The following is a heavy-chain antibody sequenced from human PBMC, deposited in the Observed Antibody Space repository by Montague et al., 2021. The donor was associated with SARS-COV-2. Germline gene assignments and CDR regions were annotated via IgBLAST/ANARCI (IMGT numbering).Heavy chain of an antibody. CDR3: ARGRDGYYHRSALFDD. CDR2: IYYSGST. D-gene: IGHD3-22*01. Sequence: SETLSLTCTVSGGSISSYYWSWIRQPPGKGLEWMGYIYYSGSTNYNPSFKSRVTISVDTSKNQFSLKLTSVTAADTAVYYCARGRDGYYHRSALFDDWGQGTVVTVSS. J-gene: IGHJ4*02. CDR1: GGSISSYY. V-gene: IGHV4-59*01.